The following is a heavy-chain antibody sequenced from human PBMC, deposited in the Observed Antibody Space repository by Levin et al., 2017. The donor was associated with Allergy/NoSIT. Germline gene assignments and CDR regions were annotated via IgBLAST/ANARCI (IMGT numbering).Heavy chain of an antibody. CDR1: GFTFRSYT. D-gene: IGHD1-26*01. Sequence: GESLKISCAASGFTFRSYTMTWVRQAPGRGLEWVSTLRYSGDTTHYADSVKGRFTISRDGFKDTLFLQMNSLRTEDTAVYYCAKGLSSGSPYRAFDMWGQGTMVTVSS. V-gene: IGHV3-23*01. J-gene: IGHJ3*02. CDR2: LRYSGDTT. CDR3: AKGLSSGSPYRAFDM.